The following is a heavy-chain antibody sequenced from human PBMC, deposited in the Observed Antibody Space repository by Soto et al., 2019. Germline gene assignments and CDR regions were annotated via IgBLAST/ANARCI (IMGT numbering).Heavy chain of an antibody. D-gene: IGHD3-9*01. CDR2: ISSSSVYI. CDR1: GFTFSSYT. Sequence: GGSLRLSCAASGFTFSSYTMNWVRQAPGQGLEWVSSISSSSVYIFYADSVQGRFTISRDDAKNSLYLQMNSLRADDTAIYYCARVGILTGSSFDYWGQGTLVTVSS. CDR3: ARVGILTGSSFDY. V-gene: IGHV3-21*01. J-gene: IGHJ4*02.